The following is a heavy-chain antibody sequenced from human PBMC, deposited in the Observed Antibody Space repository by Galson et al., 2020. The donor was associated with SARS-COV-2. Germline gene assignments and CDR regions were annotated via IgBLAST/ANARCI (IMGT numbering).Heavy chain of an antibody. V-gene: IGHV3-30-3*01. CDR3: ARNSIAVPGTRYYYGVDV. J-gene: IGHJ6*02. Sequence: TGGSLRLSCAASGFTFSSYPMHWVRQAPGKGLEWMAVMSYDGSNYYYADSVKGRFTISRDNSKNTLYLQMNSLRAEDTALYYCARNSIAVPGTRYYYGVDVWGQGTTVTVSS. D-gene: IGHD6-19*01. CDR1: GFTFSSYP. CDR2: MSYDGSNY.